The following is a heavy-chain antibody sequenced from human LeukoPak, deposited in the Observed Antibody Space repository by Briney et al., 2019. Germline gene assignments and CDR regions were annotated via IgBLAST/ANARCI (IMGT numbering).Heavy chain of an antibody. CDR1: GGSISSRNW. D-gene: IGHD1-1*01. CDR2: VYHSGST. V-gene: IGHV4-4*02. Sequence: GSLSLTCTVSGGSISSRNWWSWARQPPGKGLEWIGEVYHSGSTNYNPSLASRVTISVDKSKNQLSLKLSSVTAADTAVYYCARSDDRYFDYWGQGTLVTVSS. J-gene: IGHJ4*02. CDR3: ARSDDRYFDY.